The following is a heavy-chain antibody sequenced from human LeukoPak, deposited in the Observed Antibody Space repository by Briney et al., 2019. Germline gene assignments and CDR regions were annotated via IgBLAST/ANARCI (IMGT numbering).Heavy chain of an antibody. V-gene: IGHV3-23*01. CDR2: ITGSGLTT. CDR1: GFTFSSYG. Sequence: GGSLRLSRAASGFTFSSYGMSWVRQAPGKGLEWVSGITGSGLTTYYADSVKGRFTISRDNSKNTLYLQMNSLRAEDTAVYYCAKDHRSMPHDYWGQGTLVTVSS. D-gene: IGHD2-2*01. CDR3: AKDHRSMPHDY. J-gene: IGHJ4*02.